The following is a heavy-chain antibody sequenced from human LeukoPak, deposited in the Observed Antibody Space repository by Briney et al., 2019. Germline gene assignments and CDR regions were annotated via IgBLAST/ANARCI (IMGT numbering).Heavy chain of an antibody. CDR3: AKDSGSYQTHSDY. Sequence: GASVKVSCKASGYTFISYGISWVRQAPGQGLEWMGWISPYNGNTNYAQKVQGRVTMTTDTSTSTAYMELRSLRSDDTAVYYCAKDSGSYQTHSDYWGQGTLVTVSS. V-gene: IGHV1-18*01. J-gene: IGHJ4*02. D-gene: IGHD1-26*01. CDR2: ISPYNGNT. CDR1: GYTFISYG.